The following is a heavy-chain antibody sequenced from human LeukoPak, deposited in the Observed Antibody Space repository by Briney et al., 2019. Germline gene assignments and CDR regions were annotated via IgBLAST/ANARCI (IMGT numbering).Heavy chain of an antibody. D-gene: IGHD3-10*01. V-gene: IGHV3-30*04. CDR3: ARGPRYYYGSGSYNFDY. CDR2: ISYDGSNK. Sequence: PGGSLRLSCAASGFTFSSYAMHWVRQAPGKGLEWVAVISYDGSNKYYADSVKGRFTISRDNSKNTLYLQMNSLRAEDTAVYYCARGPRYYYGSGSYNFDYWGQGTLVTVSS. J-gene: IGHJ4*02. CDR1: GFTFSSYA.